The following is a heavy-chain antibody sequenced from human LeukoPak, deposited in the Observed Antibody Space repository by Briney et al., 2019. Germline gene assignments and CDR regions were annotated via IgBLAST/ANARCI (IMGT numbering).Heavy chain of an antibody. J-gene: IGHJ5*02. CDR3: ASEENWFDP. CDR2: FIPIFGTA. V-gene: IGHV1-69*05. CDR1: GGTFSSYA. Sequence: SVKVSCKASGGTFSSYAINWVRQAPGRGLEWMGRFIPIFGTANYAQKFQGRVTVTTDESTSTAYMELSSLRSEDTAVYYCASEENWFDPWGQGTLVTVS.